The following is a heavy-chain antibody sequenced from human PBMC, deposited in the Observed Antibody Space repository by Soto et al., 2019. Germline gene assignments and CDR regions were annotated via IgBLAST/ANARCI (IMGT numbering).Heavy chain of an antibody. J-gene: IGHJ5*02. CDR1: GFRFSSYA. Sequence: GSRSVSCAAAGFRFSSYAISMVRQAPGKGLEWVSAISESGDNTFYADSVKGRFTISRENSNKALYLQMDTLRAEDTALYFCAKGGYTYGLHPWGQGTLVPVSP. V-gene: IGHV3-23*01. CDR2: ISESGDNT. CDR3: AKGGYTYGLHP. D-gene: IGHD5-18*01.